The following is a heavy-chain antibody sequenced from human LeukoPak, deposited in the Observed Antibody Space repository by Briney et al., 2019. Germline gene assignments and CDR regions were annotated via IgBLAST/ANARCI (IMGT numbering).Heavy chain of an antibody. Sequence: SETLSLTCTVCGGSISSGSYYWSWIRQPAGKGLEWIGRIYTSGSTNYNPSLKSRVTISVDTSKNQFSLKLSSVTAADTAVYYCARTLLGIDYGSGSYDFDYWGQGTLVTVSS. D-gene: IGHD3-10*01. J-gene: IGHJ4*02. CDR2: IYTSGST. CDR1: GGSISSGSYY. V-gene: IGHV4-61*02. CDR3: ARTLLGIDYGSGSYDFDY.